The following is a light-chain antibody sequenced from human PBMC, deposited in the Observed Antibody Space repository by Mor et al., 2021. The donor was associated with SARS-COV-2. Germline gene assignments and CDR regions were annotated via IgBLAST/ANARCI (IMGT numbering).Light chain of an antibody. CDR2: ANN. V-gene: IGLV3-19*01. CDR3: NSRDSLGNRLRYV. J-gene: IGLJ1*01. Sequence: ILYLQRPGQAPVVVIYANNNRPSGIPDRFSGSKSENTASLTITGAQAEDEADYYCNSRDSLGNRLRYVFG.